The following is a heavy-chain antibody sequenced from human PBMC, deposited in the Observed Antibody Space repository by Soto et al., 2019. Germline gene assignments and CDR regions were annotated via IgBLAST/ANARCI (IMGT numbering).Heavy chain of an antibody. D-gene: IGHD1-1*01. CDR1: GLTFSSYE. V-gene: IGHV3-48*03. Sequence: PGGSLRLSCAASGLTFSSYEMNWVRQAPGKGLEWVSYISSSGSTIYYADSVKGRFTISRDNAKNSLYLQMNSLRAEDTAVYYCARTSSPTGTTTSNFDYWGQGTLVTVSS. CDR3: ARTSSPTGTTTSNFDY. CDR2: ISSSGSTI. J-gene: IGHJ4*02.